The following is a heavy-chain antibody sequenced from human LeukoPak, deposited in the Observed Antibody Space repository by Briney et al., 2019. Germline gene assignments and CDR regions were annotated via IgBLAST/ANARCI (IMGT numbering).Heavy chain of an antibody. CDR2: ITSGGNT. Sequence: GGSLRLSCAASGLTVSSSSLSWVRQAPGKGLEWVSLITSGGNTYYADSVRGRFTVSRDNSKNTLFLQMNSLRAEDTAVYYCARELSPVVKYYFDSWGQGTQVTVSS. CDR3: ARELSPVVKYYFDS. J-gene: IGHJ4*02. V-gene: IGHV3-53*01. CDR1: GLTVSSSS. D-gene: IGHD2-15*01.